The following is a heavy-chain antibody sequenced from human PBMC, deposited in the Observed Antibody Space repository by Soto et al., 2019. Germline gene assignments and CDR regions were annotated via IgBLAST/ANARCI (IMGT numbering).Heavy chain of an antibody. CDR1: GGTFSSYA. D-gene: IGHD3-3*01. V-gene: IGHV1-69*01. J-gene: IGHJ6*02. CDR3: ARDRPSYDFHSYGMDV. CDR2: IIPIFGTA. Sequence: QVQLVQSGAEVKKPGSSVKVSCKASGGTFSSYAISWVRQAPGQGLEWMGGIIPIFGTATYAQKFQGRVTITADESTSTAYMELSSLRSEDTAVYYCARDRPSYDFHSYGMDVWGQGTTVTVSS.